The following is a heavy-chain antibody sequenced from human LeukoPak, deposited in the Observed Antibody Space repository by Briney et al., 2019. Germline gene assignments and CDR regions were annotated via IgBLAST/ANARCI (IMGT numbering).Heavy chain of an antibody. Sequence: GGSLRLFCAASGFTFSSYWMHWVRQAPGKGLVWVSRIYSDGSSYTADSVKGRFTISRDNAKDTLYLQMNSLRVEDTAVYYCARGGGIYGLWDYWGQGTLVTVSS. CDR3: ARGGGIYGLWDY. CDR2: IYSDGSSY. D-gene: IGHD1-26*01. CDR1: GFTFSSYW. V-gene: IGHV3-74*03. J-gene: IGHJ4*02.